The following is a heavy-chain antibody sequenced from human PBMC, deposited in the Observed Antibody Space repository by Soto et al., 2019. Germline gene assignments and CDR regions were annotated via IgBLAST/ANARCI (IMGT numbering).Heavy chain of an antibody. CDR2: IDPSDSYT. D-gene: IGHD4-4*01. J-gene: IGHJ6*02. Sequence: GESLKISCKGSGYSFTSYWISCVRQMSGKGLEWMGRIDPSDSYTNYSPSFQGYVTISADKSISTAYLQWSSLETSDTAMYYWARLLPPVTRGMDVWGQGTTVTVSS. CDR3: ARLLPPVTRGMDV. V-gene: IGHV5-10-1*01. CDR1: GYSFTSYW.